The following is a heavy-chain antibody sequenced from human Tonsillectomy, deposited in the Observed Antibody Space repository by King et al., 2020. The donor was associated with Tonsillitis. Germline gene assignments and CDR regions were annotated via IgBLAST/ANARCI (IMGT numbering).Heavy chain of an antibody. D-gene: IGHD6-13*01. CDR2: SYYSGST. V-gene: IGHV4-39*01. CDR3: ARSGGSSWYDWFDP. CDR1: GGSISRSSYY. Sequence: LQLQESGPGLVKPSETLSLTCTVSGGSISRSSYYWGWIRQSPGRGLGWIGTSYYSGSTYYNPSLKSRLTISVDTSKNQFSLKLSSVTAADTAVYYCARSGGSSWYDWFDPWGQGTLVTVSS. J-gene: IGHJ5*02.